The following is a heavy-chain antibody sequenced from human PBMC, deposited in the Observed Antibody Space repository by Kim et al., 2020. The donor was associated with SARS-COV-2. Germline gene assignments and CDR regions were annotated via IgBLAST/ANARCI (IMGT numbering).Heavy chain of an antibody. CDR3: AREGIKQWLARVDYYYYGMDV. J-gene: IGHJ6*02. CDR1: GYTFTSYG. Sequence: ASVKVSCKASGYTFTSYGISWVRQAPGQGLEWMGWISAYNGNTNYAQKLQGRVTMTTDTSTSTAYMELRSLRSYDTAVYYCAREGIKQWLARVDYYYYGMDVWGQGTTVTVSS. D-gene: IGHD6-19*01. CDR2: ISAYNGNT. V-gene: IGHV1-18*04.